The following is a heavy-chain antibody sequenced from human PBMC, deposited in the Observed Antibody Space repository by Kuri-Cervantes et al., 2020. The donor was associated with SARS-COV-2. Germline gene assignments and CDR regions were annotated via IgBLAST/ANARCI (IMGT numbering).Heavy chain of an antibody. Sequence: GESLKISCAASGFTFSSYAMSWVRQAPGKGLEWVSAISGSGGSTYYADSAKGRFTISRDNSKNTPYLQMNSLRAEDTAVYYCARVAGQGPIYYYYMDVWGKGTTVTVSS. V-gene: IGHV3-23*01. D-gene: IGHD2-21*01. CDR2: ISGSGGST. CDR3: ARVAGQGPIYYYYMDV. CDR1: GFTFSSYA. J-gene: IGHJ6*03.